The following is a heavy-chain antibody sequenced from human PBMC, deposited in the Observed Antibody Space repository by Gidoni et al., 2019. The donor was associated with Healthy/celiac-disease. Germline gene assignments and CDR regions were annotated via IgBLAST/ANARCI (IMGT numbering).Heavy chain of an antibody. CDR3: ARGGYLGGRFDP. J-gene: IGHJ5*02. Sequence: QVQLVQSGAEVKKPGASVKVSCKASGYTFTSSDINWVRQATGQGLEWMGWMNPKSGNTGYAQKFQGRVTMTRNTSISTAYMELSSLRSEDTAVYYGARGGYLGGRFDPWGQGTLVTVSS. CDR2: MNPKSGNT. CDR1: GYTFTSSD. D-gene: IGHD3-16*01. V-gene: IGHV1-8*01.